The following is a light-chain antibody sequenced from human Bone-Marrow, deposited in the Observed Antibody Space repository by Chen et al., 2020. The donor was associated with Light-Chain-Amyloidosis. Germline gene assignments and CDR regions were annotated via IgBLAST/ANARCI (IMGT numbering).Light chain of an antibody. CDR3: ATWDSSLTVWM. Sequence: QSVLTQPPSVSAAPGQKVTISCSGSNSNIGINYVSWYQQLPGTSPKLLSYENNQRPSELPDRFSGSKSGTSATPGVAGLQTGDEADYYCATWDSSLTVWMFGGGTKLTVL. CDR2: ENN. V-gene: IGLV1-51*02. CDR1: NSNIGINY. J-gene: IGLJ3*02.